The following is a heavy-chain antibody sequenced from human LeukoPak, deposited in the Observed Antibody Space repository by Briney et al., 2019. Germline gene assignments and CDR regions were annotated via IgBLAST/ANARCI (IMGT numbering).Heavy chain of an antibody. D-gene: IGHD7-27*01. CDR3: TVGPPNWGFDY. CDR2: MSPNSGNT. J-gene: IGHJ4*02. V-gene: IGHV1-8*01. Sequence: GASVKVSCTASRYTFTSHDINWVRQATGQGFEWMGWMSPNSGNTGYAQRFQGRVAMTRNTSISTAYMELSSLRSEDTAVYYCTVGPPNWGFDYWGQGTLVTVSS. CDR1: RYTFTSHD.